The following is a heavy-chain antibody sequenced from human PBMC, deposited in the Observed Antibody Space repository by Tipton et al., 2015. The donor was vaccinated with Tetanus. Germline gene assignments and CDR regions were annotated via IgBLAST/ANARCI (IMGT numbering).Heavy chain of an antibody. V-gene: IGHV4-31*02. D-gene: IGHD3-3*01. CDR1: GGSISSGGYY. Sequence: LRLSCTVSGGSISSGGYYWTRVRPQPGKGLGGVGNIYHRGSTYYNPSLKSRVTISVDTSKNQFSLKLSSVTAADTAVYYCARDPAVLRFLEWLPDWYFALWGRGTLVTVSS. J-gene: IGHJ2*01. CDR2: IYHRGST. CDR3: ARDPAVLRFLEWLPDWYFAL.